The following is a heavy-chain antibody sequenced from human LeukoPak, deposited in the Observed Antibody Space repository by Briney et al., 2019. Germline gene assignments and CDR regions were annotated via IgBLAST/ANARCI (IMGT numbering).Heavy chain of an antibody. D-gene: IGHD2-8*01. J-gene: IGHJ4*02. CDR1: GYTFTGYY. CDR3: ARTNLDCKNGVCYDY. CDR2: INPNSGGT. V-gene: IGHV1-2*02. Sequence: AASVKVSCKASGYTFTGYYMHWVRHAPGQGLEWMGWINPNSGGTNYAQKFQGRVTMTRDTSISTAYMELSRLRSDDTAVYYCARTNLDCKNGVCYDYWGQGTPVTVSS.